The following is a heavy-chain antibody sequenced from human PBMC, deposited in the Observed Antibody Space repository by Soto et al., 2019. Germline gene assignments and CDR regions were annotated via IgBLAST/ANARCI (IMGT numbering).Heavy chain of an antibody. J-gene: IGHJ4*02. V-gene: IGHV1-69*02. D-gene: IGHD2-15*01. CDR1: GGTFSSYT. CDR2: IIPILGIA. Sequence: QVQLVQSGAEVKKPGSSVKVSCKASGGTFSSYTISWVRQAPGQGLEWMGRIIPILGIANYAQKFQGRVTITADKSTSTAYMELSSLRSEDTAVYYCASSPWADCSGGSCPLDYWGPGTLVTVSS. CDR3: ASSPWADCSGGSCPLDY.